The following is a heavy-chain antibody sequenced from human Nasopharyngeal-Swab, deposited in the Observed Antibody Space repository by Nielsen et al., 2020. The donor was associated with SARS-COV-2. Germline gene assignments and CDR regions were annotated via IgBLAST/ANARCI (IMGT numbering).Heavy chain of an antibody. D-gene: IGHD1-7*01. V-gene: IGHV3-74*01. CDR3: ARDRSGETGTVGAD. J-gene: IGHJ4*02. Sequence: GESLKISCAGSGFIFSNYWMHWVRQAPGKGLGWVSRIRGDGSDPSYADSVKGRFTISKDNAKNTMYLQMNSLRADDTAMYFCARDRSGETGTVGADWGQGTLVTVSS. CDR1: GFIFSNYW. CDR2: IRGDGSDP.